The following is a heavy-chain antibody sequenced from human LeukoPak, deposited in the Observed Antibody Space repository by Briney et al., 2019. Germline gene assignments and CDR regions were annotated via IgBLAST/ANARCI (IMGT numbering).Heavy chain of an antibody. J-gene: IGHJ6*03. D-gene: IGHD3-3*01. CDR3: ARGPTIFGVVIRYYYMDV. V-gene: IGHV4-34*01. Sequence: SETLSLTCAVYGGSFSSYYWSWIRQPPGKGLEWIGEINHSGSTNYNPSLKSRVTISVDTSKNQFSLKLSSVTAADTAVYYCARGPTIFGVVIRYYYMDVWGKGTTVTVSS. CDR1: GGSFSSYY. CDR2: INHSGST.